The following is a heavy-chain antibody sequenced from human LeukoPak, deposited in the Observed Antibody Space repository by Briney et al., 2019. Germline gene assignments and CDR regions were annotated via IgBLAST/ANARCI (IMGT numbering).Heavy chain of an antibody. CDR1: GGSISSYY. CDR3: ARGPITMVRGVIRPPYFDY. V-gene: IGHV4-38-2*02. D-gene: IGHD3-10*01. J-gene: IGHJ4*02. CDR2: IYHSGST. Sequence: SETLSLTCTVSGGSISSYYWRWIRQPPGKGLEWIGSIYHSGSTYYNPSLKSRVTISVDTSKNQFSLKLSSVTAADTAVYYCARGPITMVRGVIRPPYFDYWGQGTLVTVSS.